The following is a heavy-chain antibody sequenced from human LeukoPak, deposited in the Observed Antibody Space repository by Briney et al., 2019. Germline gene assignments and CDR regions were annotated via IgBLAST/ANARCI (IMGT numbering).Heavy chain of an antibody. CDR3: ARDGLPAAADS. J-gene: IGHJ4*02. D-gene: IGHD2-2*01. V-gene: IGHV3-74*01. CDR2: IKSDGTFT. CDR1: GFTFSSHW. Sequence: GGSLRLSCAASGFTFSSHWMRWVRQAPGKGLVWVSHIKSDGTFTNYADSVRGRFTISRDNARNTLFLQMNSLRAEDTAVYYCARDGLPAAADSWGQGTLVTVSS.